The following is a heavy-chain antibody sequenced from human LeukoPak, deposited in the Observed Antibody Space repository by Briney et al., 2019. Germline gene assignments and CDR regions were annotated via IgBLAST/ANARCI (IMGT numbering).Heavy chain of an antibody. CDR3: ARHDGSGYYYVRAYFDY. D-gene: IGHD3-22*01. Sequence: SETLSLTCTVSGGSISSSSYYWGWIRQPPGKGLEWIGNIYYSGSTYYNPSLKSRVTISVDTSKNQFSLKLSSVTAADTAVYYRARHDGSGYYYVRAYFDYWGQGTLVTVSS. J-gene: IGHJ4*02. CDR2: IYYSGST. CDR1: GGSISSSSYY. V-gene: IGHV4-39*01.